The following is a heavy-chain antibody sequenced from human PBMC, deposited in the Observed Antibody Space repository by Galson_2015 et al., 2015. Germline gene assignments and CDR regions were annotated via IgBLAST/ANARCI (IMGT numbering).Heavy chain of an antibody. Sequence: ETLSLTCTVSRGSISSTSYYWGWVRQTPGGGLEWIGNIYYSGTINYNPSLKSRATISVDTSTNQFSLNLRSVTAADTAVYYCVRRVYNSGWHPDHWGQGTLVTVSS. CDR1: RGSISSTSYY. J-gene: IGHJ4*02. D-gene: IGHD6-19*01. CDR2: IYYSGTI. CDR3: VRRVYNSGWHPDH. V-gene: IGHV4-39*01.